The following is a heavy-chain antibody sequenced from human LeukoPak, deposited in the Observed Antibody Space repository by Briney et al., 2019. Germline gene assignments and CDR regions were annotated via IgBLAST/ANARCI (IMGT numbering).Heavy chain of an antibody. V-gene: IGHV1-18*04. Sequence: ASVKVSCKASGYSFTSYYMHWVRQAPGQGLEWMGWISAYNGNTNYAQKLQGRVTMTTDTSTSTAYMELRSLRSDDTAVYYCARSFTFGGVIVRRFDPWGQGTLVTVSS. CDR3: ARSFTFGGVIVRRFDP. CDR2: ISAYNGNT. J-gene: IGHJ5*02. D-gene: IGHD3-16*02. CDR1: GYSFTSYY.